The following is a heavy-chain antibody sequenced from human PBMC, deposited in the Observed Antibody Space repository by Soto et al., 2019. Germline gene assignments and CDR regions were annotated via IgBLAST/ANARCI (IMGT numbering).Heavy chain of an antibody. D-gene: IGHD6-13*01. V-gene: IGHV3-21*01. CDR3: GRDGRGSSWTKKAFDS. CDR2: ISSSSSYI. J-gene: IGHJ3*02. Sequence: GWSLRLSCAASGFTFSSYSMNWVRQAPGKGLEWVSSISSSSSYIYYADSVKGRFTISRDNAKNSLYLQMNRLRAEDTAVYYCGRDGRGSSWTKKAFDSWGQGRTLTV. CDR1: GFTFSSYS.